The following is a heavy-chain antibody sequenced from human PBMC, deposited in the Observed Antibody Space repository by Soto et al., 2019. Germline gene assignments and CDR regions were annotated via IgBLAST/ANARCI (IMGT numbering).Heavy chain of an antibody. J-gene: IGHJ4*02. Sequence: PSETLSLTCAVSGGSISSSNWWSWVRQPPGKGLEWIGYIYYSGSTNYNPSLKSRVTISVDTSKNQFSLKLSSVTAADTAVYYCARANDYGDYVLYPSYFDYWGQGTLVTVSS. CDR2: IYYSGST. V-gene: IGHV4-4*02. D-gene: IGHD4-17*01. CDR1: GGSISSSNW. CDR3: ARANDYGDYVLYPSYFDY.